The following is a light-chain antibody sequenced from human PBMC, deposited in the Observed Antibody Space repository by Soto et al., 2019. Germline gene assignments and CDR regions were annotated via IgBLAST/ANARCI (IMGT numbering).Light chain of an antibody. CDR3: QQYGASPLFT. J-gene: IGKJ3*01. V-gene: IGKV3-20*01. Sequence: EVVLTQSPGTLSLSPGERATLSCRASQGVTTAYLAWYQHKPGQAPRLLIYGASNRATGIPDRFSGRGSGTDFTLTISRLEPEDFAVYSCQQYGASPLFTFGPGTKVDLK. CDR1: QGVTTAY. CDR2: GAS.